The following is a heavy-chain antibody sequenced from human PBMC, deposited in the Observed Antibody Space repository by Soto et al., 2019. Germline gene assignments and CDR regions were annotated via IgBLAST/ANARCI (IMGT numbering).Heavy chain of an antibody. D-gene: IGHD3-10*01. CDR2: IYYSGST. V-gene: IGHV4-31*03. CDR3: ARGRVVRVINSRYYFDY. J-gene: IGHJ4*02. Sequence: QVQLQESGPGLVKPSQTLSLTCTVSGGSISSGGYYWSWIRQHPGKGLEWIGYIYYSGSTYYNPSLKSRVTISVNTTKNQFSRKLSSVTPADTAVYYCARGRVVRVINSRYYFDYWGQGTLVTVSS. CDR1: GGSISSGGYY.